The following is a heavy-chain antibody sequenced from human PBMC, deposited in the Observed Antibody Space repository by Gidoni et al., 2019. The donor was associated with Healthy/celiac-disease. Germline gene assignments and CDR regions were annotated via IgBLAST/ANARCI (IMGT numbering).Heavy chain of an antibody. J-gene: IGHJ4*02. CDR3: AREWGSGYDYISYFDY. Sequence: KGLEWVSYISSSGSTIYYADSVKGRFTISRDNAKNSLYLQMNSLRAEDTAVYYCAREWGSGYDYISYFDYWGQGTLVTVSS. D-gene: IGHD5-12*01. V-gene: IGHV3-11*01. CDR2: ISSSGSTI.